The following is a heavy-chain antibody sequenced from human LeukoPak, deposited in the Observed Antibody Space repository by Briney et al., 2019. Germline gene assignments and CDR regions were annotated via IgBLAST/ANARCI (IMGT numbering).Heavy chain of an antibody. CDR1: GYTFTSFG. Sequence: GASVKVSCNASGYTFTSFGISWVRQAPGQGLEWMGWISAYNGNTNYAQKLQGRVTMTTDTSTSTAYMELRSLRSDDTAVYYCARGVWLAAAGLYAFGIWGQGTMVTVSS. CDR2: ISAYNGNT. V-gene: IGHV1-18*01. CDR3: ARGVWLAAAGLYAFGI. J-gene: IGHJ3*02. D-gene: IGHD6-13*01.